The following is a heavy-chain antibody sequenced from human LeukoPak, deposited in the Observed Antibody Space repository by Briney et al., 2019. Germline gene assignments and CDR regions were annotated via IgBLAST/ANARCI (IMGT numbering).Heavy chain of an antibody. V-gene: IGHV1-2*02. D-gene: IGHD3-10*01. J-gene: IGHJ4*01. CDR1: GYSLTAYY. CDR3: ARDNYGSGSYYKY. Sequence: GASVKVSCKASGYSLTAYYMHWVGQATGQGIEWMGWINTNNGGTNYAQKFQGRVSMTRDTSISTVYMEVRRLRSDDTAVYYCARDNYGSGSYYKYWGQGTLVTVSS. CDR2: INTNNGGT.